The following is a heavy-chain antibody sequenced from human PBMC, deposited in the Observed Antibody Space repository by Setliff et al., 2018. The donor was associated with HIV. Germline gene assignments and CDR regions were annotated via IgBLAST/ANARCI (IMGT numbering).Heavy chain of an antibody. CDR2: VTHSGST. CDR1: GGSLSGFY. Sequence: LSLTCAVYGGSLSGFYWTFIRQSPGKGLEWIGEVTHSGSTTYDPSLKSRITISVDTSKNQFSLKLTSVTAADMGVYYCARGRKKTLAVSGTRYFDFWGQGTLVTVSS. CDR3: ARGRKKTLAVSGTRYFDF. V-gene: IGHV4-34*01. D-gene: IGHD6-19*01. J-gene: IGHJ4*02.